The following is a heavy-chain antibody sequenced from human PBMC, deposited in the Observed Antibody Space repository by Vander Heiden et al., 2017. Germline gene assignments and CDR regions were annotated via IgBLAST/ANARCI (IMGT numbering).Heavy chain of an antibody. J-gene: IGHJ6*02. CDR2: IWYDGSNK. V-gene: IGHV3-33*01. CDR1: GFTFSSYG. D-gene: IGHD4-17*01. CDR3: AIDTGGNGKHEGMDV. Sequence: QVQLVESGGGVVQPGRSLRLSCAASGFTFSSYGMHWVRQAPGKGLEWVAVIWYDGSNKYYADSGKGRFTISRDNSKNTLYMQMNRLRAEETAVYYCAIDTGGNGKHEGMDVWGQGTTVTVSS.